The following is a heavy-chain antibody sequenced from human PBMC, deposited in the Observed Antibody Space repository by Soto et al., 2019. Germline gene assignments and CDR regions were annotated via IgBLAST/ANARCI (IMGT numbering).Heavy chain of an antibody. V-gene: IGHV4-59*01. J-gene: IGHJ4*02. CDR1: GASITSYY. D-gene: IGHD1-1*01. CDR2: IYYRGST. CDR3: ARLDAVANYFDF. Sequence: LSLTCTVSGASITSYYWSWIRQPPGKGLEWIGYIYYRGSTNYNPSLKSRVTISVDMSKNQFSLKLSSVTAADTAVYYCARLDAVANYFDFWGQGALVTVSS.